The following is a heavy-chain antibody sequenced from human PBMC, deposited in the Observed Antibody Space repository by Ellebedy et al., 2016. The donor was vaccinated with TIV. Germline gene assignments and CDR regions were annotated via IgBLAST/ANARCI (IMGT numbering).Heavy chain of an antibody. V-gene: IGHV3-30*04. CDR1: GFTFSSYA. CDR2: ISYDGSNK. Sequence: GGSLRLXXAASGFTFSSYAMHWVRQAPGKGLEWVAVISYDGSNKYYADSVKGRFTISRDNSKNTLYLQMNSLRAEDTAVYYCAKDLMVRGGGGDYWGQGTLVTVSS. D-gene: IGHD3-10*01. J-gene: IGHJ4*02. CDR3: AKDLMVRGGGGDY.